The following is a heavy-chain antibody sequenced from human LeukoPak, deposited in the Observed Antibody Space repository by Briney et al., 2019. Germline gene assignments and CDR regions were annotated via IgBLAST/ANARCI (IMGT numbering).Heavy chain of an antibody. V-gene: IGHV4-38-2*02. Sequence: RSSETLSLTCTVSGGSISSGYYWGWIRQPPGKGLEWIGSIYHSGSTYYNPSLKSRVTISVDTSKNQFSLKLSSVTAADTAVYYCASGPIVVVPADPYNWFDPWGQGTLVTVSS. CDR1: GGSISSGYY. CDR3: ASGPIVVVPADPYNWFDP. D-gene: IGHD2-2*01. J-gene: IGHJ5*02. CDR2: IYHSGST.